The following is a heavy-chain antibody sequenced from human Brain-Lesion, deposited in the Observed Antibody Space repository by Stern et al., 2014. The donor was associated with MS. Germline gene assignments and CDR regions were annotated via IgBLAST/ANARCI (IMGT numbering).Heavy chain of an antibody. CDR1: GYIFTGYY. CDR2: VNPNTGGT. J-gene: IGHJ6*02. D-gene: IGHD3-3*01. CDR3: ARDQRGITIFGVVTDYYYLGMDV. Sequence: QVQLVESGAEVKKPGASVKVSCKTSGYIFTGYYIHWVRQAPGQGLEWMGWVNPNTGGTTHAQKFQGRVTMSRDTSISTAYVELSSLTSDDTAVYYCARDQRGITIFGVVTDYYYLGMDVWGQGTTVTVSS. V-gene: IGHV1-2*02.